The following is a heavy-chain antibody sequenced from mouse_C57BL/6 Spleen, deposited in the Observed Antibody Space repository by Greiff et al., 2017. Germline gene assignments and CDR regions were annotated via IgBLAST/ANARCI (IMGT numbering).Heavy chain of an antibody. Sequence: ESGPGLVKPSQSLSLTCSVTGYSITSGYYWNWIRQFPGNKLEWMGYISYDGSNNYNPSLKNRISITRDTSKNQFFLKLNSVTTEDTATYYCARATGTKYFDYWGQGTTLTVSS. J-gene: IGHJ2*01. CDR2: ISYDGSN. V-gene: IGHV3-6*01. D-gene: IGHD4-1*01. CDR3: ARATGTKYFDY. CDR1: GYSITSGYY.